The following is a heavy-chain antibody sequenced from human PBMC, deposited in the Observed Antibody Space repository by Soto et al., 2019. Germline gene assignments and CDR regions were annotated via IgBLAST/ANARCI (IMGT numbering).Heavy chain of an antibody. CDR1: GGTFSSYA. V-gene: IGHV1-69*12. J-gene: IGHJ3*01. CDR3: ARTYRDPGEEAFDL. D-gene: IGHD4-17*01. CDR2: IIPIFGTA. Sequence: QVQLVQSGAEVKKPGSSVKVSCKASGGTFSSYAISWVRQAPGQGLEWMGGIIPIFGTANYAPQCQGRVTITADESTSTASMELSSLRSEDTAVYSCARTYRDPGEEAFDLWGQGTMVTVSS.